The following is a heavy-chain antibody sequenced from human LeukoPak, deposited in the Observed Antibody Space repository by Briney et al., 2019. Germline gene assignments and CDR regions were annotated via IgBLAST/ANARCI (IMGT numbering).Heavy chain of an antibody. J-gene: IGHJ4*02. V-gene: IGHV1-18*04. CDR2: ISAYNGNT. CDR1: GYTVTSYG. Sequence: VASVKVSCKASGYTVTSYGISWVRQAPGQGLEWMGWISAYNGNTNYAQKLQGRVTMTTDTSTSTAYMELRSLRSDDTAVYYCARMDTAMVTFDYFDYWGQGTLVTVSS. D-gene: IGHD5-18*01. CDR3: ARMDTAMVTFDYFDY.